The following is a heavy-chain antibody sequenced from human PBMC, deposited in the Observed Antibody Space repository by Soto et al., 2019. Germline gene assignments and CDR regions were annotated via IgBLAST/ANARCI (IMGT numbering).Heavy chain of an antibody. V-gene: IGHV1-69*06. Sequence: QVQLVQSGAEVKKPGSSVKVSCKASGGTFSSYAISWVRQAPGQGLEWMGGIIPIFGTANYAQKFQGRVTITADKATSTAYIELSSLRSADTAVYYCARWESSWNGMDVWGQGTTVTVSS. J-gene: IGHJ6*02. CDR3: ARWESSWNGMDV. CDR1: GGTFSSYA. CDR2: IIPIFGTA. D-gene: IGHD6-13*01.